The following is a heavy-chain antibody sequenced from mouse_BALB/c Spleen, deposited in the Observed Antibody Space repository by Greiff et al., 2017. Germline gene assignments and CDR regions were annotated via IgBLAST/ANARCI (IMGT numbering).Heavy chain of an antibody. Sequence: DVHLVESGGGLVQPGGSRKLSCAASGFTFSSFGMHWVRQAPEKGLEWVAYISSGSSTIYYADTVKGRFTISRDNPKNTLFLQMTSLRSEDTAMYYCARDYYYGSTYWYFDVWGAGTTVTVSS. CDR1: GFTFSSFG. D-gene: IGHD1-1*01. CDR3: ARDYYYGSTYWYFDV. CDR2: ISSGSSTI. J-gene: IGHJ1*01. V-gene: IGHV5-17*02.